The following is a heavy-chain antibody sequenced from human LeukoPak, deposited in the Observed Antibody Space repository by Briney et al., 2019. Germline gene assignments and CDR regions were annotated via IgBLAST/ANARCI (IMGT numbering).Heavy chain of an antibody. Sequence: SETLSLTCTVSGGSLSSAYWSWIRQPAGKGLEWIGRLSPSGTTSYNPSLKGRVTMSVDTSKNQFSLDLRSVTAADTAVYYCARDPNSALWGQGTLVTVSS. CDR3: ARDPNSAL. D-gene: IGHD4-23*01. CDR1: GGSLSSAY. V-gene: IGHV4-4*07. J-gene: IGHJ4*02. CDR2: LSPSGTT.